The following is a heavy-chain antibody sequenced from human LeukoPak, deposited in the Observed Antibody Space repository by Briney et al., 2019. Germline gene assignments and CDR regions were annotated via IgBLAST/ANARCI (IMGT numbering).Heavy chain of an antibody. CDR2: ISSGSTYI. Sequence: PGGSLRLSCAASGFTFSSYTMNWVRQAPGKGPEWVSSISSGSTYINYADSVKGRFTISIDNAKNSLYLQMNSLRAEDTAVYYCAAHYYDSSGWLGPFDIWGQGPMVRVSS. D-gene: IGHD3-22*01. J-gene: IGHJ3*02. V-gene: IGHV3-21*01. CDR1: GFTFSSYT. CDR3: AAHYYDSSGWLGPFDI.